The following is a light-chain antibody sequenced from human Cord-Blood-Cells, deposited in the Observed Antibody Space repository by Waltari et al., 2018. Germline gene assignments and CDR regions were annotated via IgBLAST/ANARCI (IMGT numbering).Light chain of an antibody. Sequence: QTVLTQPPSVSGAPGQSVTIPCPGRSSNIGAAYHVHWYQQLPGTAPKLLIYGNSNRPSGVPDRFSGSKSGTSASLAITGLQAEDEADYYCQSYDSSLSGWVFGGGTKLTVL. J-gene: IGLJ3*02. CDR2: GNS. CDR1: SSNIGAAYH. CDR3: QSYDSSLSGWV. V-gene: IGLV1-40*01.